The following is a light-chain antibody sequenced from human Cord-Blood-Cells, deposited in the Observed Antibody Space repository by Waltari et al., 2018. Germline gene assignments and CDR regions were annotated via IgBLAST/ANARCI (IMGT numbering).Light chain of an antibody. Sequence: QPALTQPPSASGSPGQSFTISCTGTSSDVGGYNYVSCYQQHPGKASKLMIHEVSKRPSGVPDRFSCAKAGSTASLTVSGLQAEDEADYYCSSYAGSNNLVFGGGTKLTVL. V-gene: IGLV2-8*01. J-gene: IGLJ3*02. CDR1: SSDVGGYNY. CDR3: SSYAGSNNLV. CDR2: EVS.